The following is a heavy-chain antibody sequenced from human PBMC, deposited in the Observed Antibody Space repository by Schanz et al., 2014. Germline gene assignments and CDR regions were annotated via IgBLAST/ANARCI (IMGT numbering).Heavy chain of an antibody. CDR1: GGTFVTFF. CDR2: ISPLLGVA. CDR3: ATCSGGTCHAKPVLDN. J-gene: IGHJ4*02. V-gene: IGHV1-69*04. D-gene: IGHD2-15*01. Sequence: QVHLVQSGAEVKEPGSSVKVSCKPSGGTFVTFFFTWVRQAPGQGPQWMGRISPLLGVANYAQEFQGRLTITADTSTSTAYMELSSLRSGDTAVYYCATCSGGTCHAKPVLDNWGQGTLVTVSS.